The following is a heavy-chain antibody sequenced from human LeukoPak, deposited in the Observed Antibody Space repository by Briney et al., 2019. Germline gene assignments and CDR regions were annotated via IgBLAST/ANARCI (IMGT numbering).Heavy chain of an antibody. J-gene: IGHJ4*02. V-gene: IGHV3-23*01. CDR2: ISGSGGGT. CDR3: AKSAYYDSSGFYREYYFDY. CDR1: GFTFSSYA. Sequence: GGSLRLSCAASGFTFSSYAMSWVRQAPEKGLEWVSTISGSGGGTYYADSVKGRFTISRDNSKNTMYLQMNSLRAEDTAVYYCAKSAYYDSSGFYREYYFDYWGQGTLVTVSS. D-gene: IGHD3-22*01.